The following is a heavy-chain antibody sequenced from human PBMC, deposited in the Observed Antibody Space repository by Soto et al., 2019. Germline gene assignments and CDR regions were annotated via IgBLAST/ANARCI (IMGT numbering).Heavy chain of an antibody. J-gene: IGHJ6*02. CDR1: GFTFGSYP. CDR3: ARILYSSQRDGVDV. Sequence: GGSLRLSCAASGFTFGSYPMTWVRQAPGKGLEWVSSISSGSDTIFYADSVKGRFTISRDNSRGTLYLQMNRLRAEDMAIYYCARILYSSQRDGVDVWGQGTTVTVSS. D-gene: IGHD2-8*01. V-gene: IGHV3-23*01. CDR2: ISSGSDTI.